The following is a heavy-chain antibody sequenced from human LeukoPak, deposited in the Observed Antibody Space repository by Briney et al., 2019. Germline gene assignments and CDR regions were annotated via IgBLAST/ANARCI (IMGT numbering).Heavy chain of an antibody. CDR1: GYTFTVYY. V-gene: IGHV1-2*06. D-gene: IGHD2-15*01. J-gene: IGHJ5*02. CDR2: INPNSGDT. CDR3: ARGYCSGGTCYLVENWFDP. Sequence: ASVKLSCKASGYTFTVYYMYWVRQAPGQGLEWMGRINPNSGDTDYAQNFPGRVTMTRDTSISTAYMELTNLRSDDTAVYYCARGYCSGGTCYLVENWFDPWGQGTLVTVSS.